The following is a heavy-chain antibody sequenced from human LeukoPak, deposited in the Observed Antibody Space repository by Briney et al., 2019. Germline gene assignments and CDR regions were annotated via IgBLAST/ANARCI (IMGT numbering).Heavy chain of an antibody. CDR3: ARTLTSGSYRFDY. CDR2: ISGSGGST. J-gene: IGHJ4*02. V-gene: IGHV3-23*01. Sequence: GGSLRLSCAASGFTFSSYAMSWVRQAPGKGLEWVSAISGSGGSTYYADSVKGRFAISRDNSKNTLYLQMNSLRAEDTAVYYCARTLTSGSYRFDYWGQGTVVTVSS. CDR1: GFTFSSYA. D-gene: IGHD1-26*01.